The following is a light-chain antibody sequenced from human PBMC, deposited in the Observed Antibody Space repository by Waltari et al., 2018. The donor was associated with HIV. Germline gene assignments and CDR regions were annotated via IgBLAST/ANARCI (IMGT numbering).Light chain of an antibody. CDR1: SSHVGVSNY. Sequence: QSALTQPASVSGSPGQSITIPCPGTSSHVGVSNYVSWYQQHQGKAPKLMIYEVSNRPSGVSNRFSGSKSGNTASLTISGLQAEDEADYYCSSYTSSSTRVFGGGTKLTVL. J-gene: IGLJ3*02. CDR2: EVS. CDR3: SSYTSSSTRV. V-gene: IGLV2-14*01.